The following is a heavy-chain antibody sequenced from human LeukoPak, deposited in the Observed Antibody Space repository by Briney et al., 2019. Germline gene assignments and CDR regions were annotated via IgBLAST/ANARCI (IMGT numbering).Heavy chain of an antibody. D-gene: IGHD3-10*01. V-gene: IGHV4-59*05. CDR2: IYYSGST. CDR1: GGSISSYY. J-gene: IGHJ4*02. Sequence: SETLSLTCTVSGGSISSYYWSWIRQPPGKGLEWIGSIYYSGSTYYNPSLKSRVTISVDTSKNQFSLKLSSVTAADTAVYYCARHRLGFGGGYFDYWGQGTLVTVSS. CDR3: ARHRLGFGGGYFDY.